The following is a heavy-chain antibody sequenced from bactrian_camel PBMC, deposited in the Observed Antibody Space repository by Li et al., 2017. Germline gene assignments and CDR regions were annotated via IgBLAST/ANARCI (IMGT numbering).Heavy chain of an antibody. V-gene: IGHV3S55*01. Sequence: HVQLVESGGASVQTGGSLTLSCVASGFSYDPNMAWFRQAPGKEREGVAVMCTGGSTNYADSVKGRFTVSASEDNGKNTVYLQMNSLKPEDTAMYYCASCTYGSKFSTPTRLVEGDSRYWGLGTQVTVS. CDR1: GFSYDPN. CDR3: ASCTYGSKFSTPTRLVEGDSRY. J-gene: IGHJ6*01. D-gene: IGHD6*01. CDR2: MCTGGST.